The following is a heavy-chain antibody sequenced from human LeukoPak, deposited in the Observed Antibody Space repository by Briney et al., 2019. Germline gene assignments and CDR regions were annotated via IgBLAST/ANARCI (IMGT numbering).Heavy chain of an antibody. CDR1: GVTFSSDA. CDR2: ISSNGGST. J-gene: IGHJ4*02. Sequence: PGGSLRLSCSPSGVTFSSDAMHWVRQAPGKGLEYVSAISSNGGSTYYADSVKGRLTISRDNSKNTLYLQMSSLRAEDTAVYYCFKRVASGGSFDYWGQGTLVTVSS. CDR3: FKRVASGGSFDY. D-gene: IGHD5-12*01. V-gene: IGHV3-64D*06.